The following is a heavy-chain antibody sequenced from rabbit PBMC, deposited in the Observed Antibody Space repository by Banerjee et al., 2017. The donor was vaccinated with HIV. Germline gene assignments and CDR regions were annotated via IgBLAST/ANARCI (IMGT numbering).Heavy chain of an antibody. CDR3: ARGRAGYAGYGYATGL. CDR1: GFTISSYW. J-gene: IGHJ4*01. V-gene: IGHV1S45*01. CDR2: IYGGSSGGI. D-gene: IGHD6-1*01. Sequence: QEQLVESGGDLVKPGASLTLTCTASGFTISSYWMCWVRQAPGKGLEWIACIYGGSSGGIDYASWAKGRFTISKTSSTTVTLQMTSLTAADTATYFCARGRAGYAGYGYATGLWGPGTLVTVS.